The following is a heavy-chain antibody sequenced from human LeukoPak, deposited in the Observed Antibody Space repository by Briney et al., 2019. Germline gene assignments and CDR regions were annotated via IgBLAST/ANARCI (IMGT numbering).Heavy chain of an antibody. Sequence: PSETLSLTCAVYGGSFSGYYWSWIRQPPGKGLEWIGEINHSGSTNYNPSLKSRVTISVDTSKNQFSLRLSSVTAADTAVYYCARLVNMGFAYWGQGTLVTVSS. CDR2: INHSGST. CDR3: ARLVNMGFAY. V-gene: IGHV4-34*01. CDR1: GGSFSGYY. D-gene: IGHD4/OR15-4a*01. J-gene: IGHJ4*02.